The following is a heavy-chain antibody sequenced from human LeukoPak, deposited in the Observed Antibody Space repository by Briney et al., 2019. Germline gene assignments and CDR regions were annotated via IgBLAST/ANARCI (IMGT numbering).Heavy chain of an antibody. V-gene: IGHV5-51*01. CDR3: ARRPYSSASREAWFDP. CDR2: IYPADSDT. Sequence: PGESLKISCQGSGYSFTSYWIGWVRQVPGKGLEWMGIIYPADSDTRYSPSFQGQVTISADRSISTTYLQWSSLKASDTAMYYCARRPYSSASREAWFDPWGQGTLVTVSP. CDR1: GYSFTSYW. J-gene: IGHJ5*02. D-gene: IGHD6-6*01.